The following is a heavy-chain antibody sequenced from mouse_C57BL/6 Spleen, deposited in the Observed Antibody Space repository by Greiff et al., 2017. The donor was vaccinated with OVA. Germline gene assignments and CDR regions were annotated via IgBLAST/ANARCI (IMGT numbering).Heavy chain of an antibody. CDR2: IRLKSDNYAT. D-gene: IGHD2-2*01. V-gene: IGHV6-3*01. Sequence: EVKLEESGGGLVQPGGSMKLSCVASGFTFSNYWMNWVRQSPEKGLEWVAQIRLKSDNYATHYAESVKGRFTISRDDSKSSVYLQMNNLRAEDTGIYYCTALGSHYAMDYWGQGTSVTVSS. CDR1: GFTFSNYW. J-gene: IGHJ4*01. CDR3: TALGSHYAMDY.